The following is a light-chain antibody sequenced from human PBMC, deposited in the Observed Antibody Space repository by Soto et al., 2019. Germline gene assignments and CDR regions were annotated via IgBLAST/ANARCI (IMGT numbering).Light chain of an antibody. CDR3: QQYGMVYI. CDR2: DAS. V-gene: IGKV3-20*01. J-gene: IGKJ2*01. Sequence: EIVLTQSPGTLSLSPGETATLSCRASQAVSSSYLAWYQQKPGQAPRVLIYDASTRAAGMPDRFSGSGYGADFTRTICILEPEEFAVYYFQQYGMVYIFGQVTKLVIK. CDR1: QAVSSSY.